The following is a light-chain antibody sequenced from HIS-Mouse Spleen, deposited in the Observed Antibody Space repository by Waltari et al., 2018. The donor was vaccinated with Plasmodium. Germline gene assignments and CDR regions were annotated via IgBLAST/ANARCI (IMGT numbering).Light chain of an antibody. J-gene: IGKJ5*01. Sequence: DIQMTQSPSSLSASVGHSVTITCQATQDISNYLNWYQQKPGKAPKLLIYDASNLETGVPSRFSGSGSGTDFTFTISSLQPEDIATYYCQQYDNLPITFGQGTRLEIK. CDR2: DAS. CDR1: QDISNY. CDR3: QQYDNLPIT. V-gene: IGKV1-33*01.